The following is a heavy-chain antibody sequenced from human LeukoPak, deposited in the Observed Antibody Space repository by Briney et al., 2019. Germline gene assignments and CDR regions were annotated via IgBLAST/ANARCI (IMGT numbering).Heavy chain of an antibody. Sequence: ASVKVSCKASGYTFTSYGISWARQAPGQGLEWMWWISAYNGNSNYSQKLQGRVTIASGTSTSTAEMELSSIRSEDTPVYYCATGAPIVGAFRLAGYYFDYWGQGTLVTVSS. D-gene: IGHD1-26*01. V-gene: IGHV1-18*01. CDR1: GYTFTSYG. J-gene: IGHJ4*02. CDR3: ATGAPIVGAFRLAGYYFDY. CDR2: ISAYNGNS.